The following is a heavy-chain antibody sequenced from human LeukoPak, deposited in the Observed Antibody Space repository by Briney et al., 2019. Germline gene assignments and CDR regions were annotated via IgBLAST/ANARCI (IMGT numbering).Heavy chain of an antibody. CDR3: ARDRLGLGRDPDAFDI. V-gene: IGHV4-59*01. CDR2: IYYSGST. D-gene: IGHD3/OR15-3a*01. Sequence: SETLSLTCTVSGGSISSYYWSWIRQPPGKGLEWIGHIYYSGSTNYNPSLKSRFTISVDTSKNQFSLKLRSVTAADTAVYYCARDRLGLGRDPDAFDIWGQGTMVTVSS. CDR1: GGSISSYY. J-gene: IGHJ3*02.